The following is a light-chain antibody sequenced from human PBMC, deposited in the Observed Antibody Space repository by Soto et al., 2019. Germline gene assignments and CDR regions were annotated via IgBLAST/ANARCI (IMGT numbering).Light chain of an antibody. Sequence: QSVLTQPPSVSGAPGQRVTISCTGSSSNIGAGYDVHWYQQLPGTAPKLLIYGNSNRPSGVPDRFSGSKSGTSASLAITGLQAEDEAADYCQSYDSSLSGHWVFGGGTKLTVL. CDR1: SSNIGAGYD. V-gene: IGLV1-40*01. CDR3: QSYDSSLSGHWV. J-gene: IGLJ3*02. CDR2: GNS.